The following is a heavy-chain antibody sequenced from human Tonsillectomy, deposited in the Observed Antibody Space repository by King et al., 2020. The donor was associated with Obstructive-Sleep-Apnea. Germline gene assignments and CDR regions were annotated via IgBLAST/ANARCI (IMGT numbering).Heavy chain of an antibody. CDR3: ARQFESSSGPGY. CDR1: GDSVSSTSYY. J-gene: IGHJ4*02. V-gene: IGHV4-39*01. Sequence: QLQESGPGLVKPSETLSLTCTVLGDSVSSTSYYWGWIRQPPGQGLEWIGGIYYSGSSYNNPSLKSRGTISVDTSKNQFSLRLSSVTAADTAVYYCARQFESSSGPGYWGQGTLVTVSS. CDR2: IYYSGSS. D-gene: IGHD3-22*01.